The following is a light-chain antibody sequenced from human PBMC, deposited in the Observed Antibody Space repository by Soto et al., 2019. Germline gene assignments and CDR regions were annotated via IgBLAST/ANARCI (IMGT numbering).Light chain of an antibody. J-gene: IGKJ5*01. CDR3: QHFGGTTFT. CDR1: QSVSSSY. CDR2: GAS. V-gene: IGKV3-20*01. Sequence: ELVLTQSPGTLSLSPGEGATLSCRARQSVSSSYIAWYQQRPGQTPSILIYGASTRATGIPDRFSGSGSGTHFTLTISRLEPGDFAVYYCQHFGGTTFTFGQGTRLEIK.